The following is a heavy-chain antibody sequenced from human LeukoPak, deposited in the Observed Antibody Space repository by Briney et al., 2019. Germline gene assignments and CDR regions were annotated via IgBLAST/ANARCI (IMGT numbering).Heavy chain of an antibody. CDR2: INHSGST. D-gene: IGHD4-17*01. J-gene: IGHJ5*02. CDR3: ARDDYGDYRFDP. CDR1: GGSFSGYY. V-gene: IGHV4-34*01. Sequence: PSETLSLTCAVYGGSFSGYYWSWIRQPPGKGLEWIGEINHSGSTNYNPSLKSRVTISVDTSKNQFSLKLSSVTAADTAVYYCARDDYGDYRFDPWGQGTLVTVSS.